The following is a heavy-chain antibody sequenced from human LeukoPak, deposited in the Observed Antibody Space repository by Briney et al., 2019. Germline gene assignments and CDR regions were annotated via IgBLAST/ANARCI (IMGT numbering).Heavy chain of an antibody. CDR1: GGSISSYY. V-gene: IGHV4-59*01. Sequence: PSETLSLTCTVSGGSISSYYWSWIRQPPGKGLEWIGYIYYSGSANYHPSLKSRVTISVDTSKNRFSLRLSSVTAADTAVYYCARVTGYMVEDYFDYWGQGTLVTVSS. CDR3: ARVTGYMVEDYFDY. J-gene: IGHJ4*02. D-gene: IGHD6-13*01. CDR2: IYYSGSA.